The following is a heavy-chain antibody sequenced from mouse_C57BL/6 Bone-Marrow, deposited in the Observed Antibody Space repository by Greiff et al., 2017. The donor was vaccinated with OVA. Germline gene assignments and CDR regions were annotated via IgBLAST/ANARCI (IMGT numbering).Heavy chain of an antibody. CDR1: GFTFSSYT. V-gene: IGHV5-9*01. D-gene: IGHD4-1*01. CDR3: ARQGLTGTVDY. CDR2: ISGGGGNT. J-gene: IGHJ2*01. Sequence: DVQLVESGGGLVKPGGSLKLSCAASGFTFSSYTMSWVRQTPEKRLEWVATISGGGGNTYYPDSVKGRFTISRDNAKNTLYLQMSSLRSEDTALYYCARQGLTGTVDYWGQGTTLTVSS.